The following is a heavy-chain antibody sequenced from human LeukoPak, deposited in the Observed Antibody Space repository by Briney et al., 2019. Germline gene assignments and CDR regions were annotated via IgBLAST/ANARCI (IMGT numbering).Heavy chain of an antibody. CDR1: GFTFSGYW. Sequence: PGGSLRLSCGASGFTFSGYWMHWVRQAPGKGPVWVSRINSEGTTTDYADSVKGRFTISRDNAKNTLYLQMNSLRAEDTAVYYCARVGITMVRTDAFDIWGQGTMVTVPS. CDR3: ARVGITMVRTDAFDI. J-gene: IGHJ3*02. D-gene: IGHD3-10*01. V-gene: IGHV3-74*01. CDR2: INSEGTTT.